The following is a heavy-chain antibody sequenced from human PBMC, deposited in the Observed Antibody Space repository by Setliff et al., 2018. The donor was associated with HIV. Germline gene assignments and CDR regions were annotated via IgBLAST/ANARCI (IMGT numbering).Heavy chain of an antibody. Sequence: TSETLSLTCTVSGGSISTYYLTWIRQPAGKGLEWIGRIFASGSTNYNPSLKSRVTMSVDTSKNQFSLRLSSVTAADTAVYYCVGGLRSRSQGHFDYWGQGTLVTVS. CDR1: GGSISTYY. CDR2: IFASGST. V-gene: IGHV4-4*07. CDR3: VGGLRSRSQGHFDY. J-gene: IGHJ4*02. D-gene: IGHD5-12*01.